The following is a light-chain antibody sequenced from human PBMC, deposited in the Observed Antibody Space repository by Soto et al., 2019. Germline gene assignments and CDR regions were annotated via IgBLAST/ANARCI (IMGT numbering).Light chain of an antibody. CDR2: GAS. CDR1: QSVSSNY. V-gene: IGKV3-20*01. J-gene: IGKJ2*01. CDR3: QQYGTSPYT. Sequence: EIVLTQSPCTLSLSAGESATLSCRASQSVSSNYLAWYQQKPGQAPSLLIYGASSMATGIPDRFRGSWSGADFTLTISSLEPEDFAVYYCQQYGTSPYTFGQGTKVGIK.